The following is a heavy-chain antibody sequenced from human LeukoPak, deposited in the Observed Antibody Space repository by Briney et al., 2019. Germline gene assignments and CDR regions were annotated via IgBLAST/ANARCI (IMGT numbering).Heavy chain of an antibody. J-gene: IGHJ3*02. V-gene: IGHV4-4*07. D-gene: IGHD1-26*01. CDR2: IHVTGNS. CDR1: GDSISTYF. Sequence: PSETLSLTCTVSGDSISTYFWTWIRQPAGKGLGWIGRIHVTGNSDYNPSLKSRVSMSVDTSKTQFSLKLTSVTAADTAVYYCARGGSSFRIVGAETTGFAFGIWGRGTLVTVSS. CDR3: ARGGSSFRIVGAETTGFAFGI.